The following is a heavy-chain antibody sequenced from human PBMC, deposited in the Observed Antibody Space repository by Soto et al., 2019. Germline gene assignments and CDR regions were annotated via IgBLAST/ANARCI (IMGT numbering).Heavy chain of an antibody. Sequence: QVQPVESGGGLVKPGESLRISCAASGFTFSDYYMSWIRQAPGKGLEWISYISSSGSNMYYADSVKGRFTISRDNARNSLYLQMDSLRDDDTAVYHCARDPRSGSTAWGYYFDYWDQGILVTVSS. J-gene: IGHJ4*02. CDR2: ISSSGSNM. CDR3: ARDPRSGSTAWGYYFDY. CDR1: GFTFSDYY. D-gene: IGHD3-10*01. V-gene: IGHV3-11*01.